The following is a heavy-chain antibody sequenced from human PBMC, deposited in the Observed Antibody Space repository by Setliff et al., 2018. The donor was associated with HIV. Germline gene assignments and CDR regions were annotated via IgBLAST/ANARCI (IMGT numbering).Heavy chain of an antibody. CDR2: INQSGFT. D-gene: IGHD3-10*01. V-gene: IGHV4-34*01. CDR3: AIPGRSGSYYRVFDY. CDR1: GGSLSSDN. J-gene: IGHJ4*02. Sequence: PSETLSLTCAVYGGSLSSDNWSWIRQTPGKGLEWIGDINQSGFTNYNPSVQSRVTLSVDTSKSQFSLRLTSLTAADTAVYYCAIPGRSGSYYRVFDYWGQGILVTVSS.